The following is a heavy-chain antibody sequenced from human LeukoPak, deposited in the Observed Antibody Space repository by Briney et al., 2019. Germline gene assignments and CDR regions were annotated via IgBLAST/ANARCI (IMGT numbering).Heavy chain of an antibody. CDR2: ISNSGST. CDR3: ARAVQYNSGWSPTYYAGS. Sequence: SETLSLTCTVSGVSINSFFWSWIRQSPGKGLEWIGHISNSGSTSYKPSLKSRLIISIDTSKNQLSLKLSSVTAADTAVYHCARAVQYNSGWSPTYYAGSWGQGTLVTVSS. D-gene: IGHD6-19*01. J-gene: IGHJ4*02. CDR1: GVSINSFF. V-gene: IGHV4-59*01.